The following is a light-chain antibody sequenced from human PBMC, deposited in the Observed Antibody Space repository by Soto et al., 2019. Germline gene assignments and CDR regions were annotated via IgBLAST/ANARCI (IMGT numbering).Light chain of an antibody. J-gene: IGLJ3*02. CDR2: DVT. CDR1: SSDVGGYDF. Sequence: QSALTQPRSVSGSPGQSVTISCTGSSSDVGGYDFVSWYQQHPGKAPKLMLYDVTKRPSGVPDRFSGSKSGNTASLTVSGLQADDEAVYYCYSYAGRNIWVFGGGTQLTVL. V-gene: IGLV2-11*01. CDR3: YSYAGRNIWV.